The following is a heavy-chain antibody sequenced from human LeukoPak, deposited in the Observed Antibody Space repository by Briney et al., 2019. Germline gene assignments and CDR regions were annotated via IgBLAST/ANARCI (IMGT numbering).Heavy chain of an antibody. CDR1: GGSISSGGYY. CDR3: ARGRWESSSWLDY. J-gene: IGHJ4*02. V-gene: IGHV4-30-2*01. D-gene: IGHD3-16*02. CDR2: IYHSGST. Sequence: SSQTLSLTCTVSGGSISSGGYYWSWIRQPPGKGLEWIGYIYHSGSTYYNPSLKSRVTISVDRSKNQFSLKLSSVTAADTAVYYCARGRWESSSWLDYWGQGTLVTVSS.